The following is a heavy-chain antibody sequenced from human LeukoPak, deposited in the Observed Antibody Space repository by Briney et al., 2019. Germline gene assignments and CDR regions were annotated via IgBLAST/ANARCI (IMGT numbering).Heavy chain of an antibody. CDR1: GYRFTGYY. Sequence: GASVKVSCKASGYRFTGYYIHWARQPPGQGVESMGWINPNKGGTNYAQKFQVKVTMARDTSITTTYMELSSLRSDDTAVYYCARDSGDYYGSGSRFDPWGQGTLVTVSS. CDR2: INPNKGGT. D-gene: IGHD3-10*01. V-gene: IGHV1-2*02. J-gene: IGHJ5*02. CDR3: ARDSGDYYGSGSRFDP.